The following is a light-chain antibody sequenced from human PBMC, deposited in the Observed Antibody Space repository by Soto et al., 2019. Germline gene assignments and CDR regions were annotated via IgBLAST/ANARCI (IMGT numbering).Light chain of an antibody. CDR1: QRISGW. Sequence: DIQMTQSPSTLSASVGDRVTITCRASQRISGWLAWYQHKPGRTPELLIHGASRLQSGVPARFSGSGSGTDFTLSINSLQPEDFATYYCQQAYSFPITFGQGTRLEIK. V-gene: IGKV1-12*01. CDR3: QQAYSFPIT. CDR2: GAS. J-gene: IGKJ5*01.